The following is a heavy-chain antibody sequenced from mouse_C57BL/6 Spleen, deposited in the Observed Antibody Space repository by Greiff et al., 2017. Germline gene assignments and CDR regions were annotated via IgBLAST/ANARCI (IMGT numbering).Heavy chain of an antibody. Sequence: EVMLVESEGGLVQPGSSMKLSCTASGLTFSDYYMAWVRQVPEKGLEWVANINYDGSSTYYLDSLKSRFIISRDNAKNILYLQMSSLKSEDTATYYCARARLVSYAMDYWGQGTSVTVSS. V-gene: IGHV5-16*01. CDR1: GLTFSDYY. CDR3: ARARLVSYAMDY. CDR2: INYDGSST. J-gene: IGHJ4*01.